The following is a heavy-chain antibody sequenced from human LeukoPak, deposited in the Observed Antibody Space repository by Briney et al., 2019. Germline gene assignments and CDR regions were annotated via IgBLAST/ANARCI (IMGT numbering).Heavy chain of an antibody. V-gene: IGHV4-59*01. CDR2: IYYSGST. CDR3: ARGTTVTTPYGMDV. CDR1: GGSISSYY. D-gene: IGHD4-17*01. J-gene: IGHJ6*02. Sequence: SETLSLTCTVAGGSISSYYWSWIRQPPGKGLEWIGYIYYSGSTNYNPSLKSRVTISVDTSKNQFSLKLSSVTAADTAVYYCARGTTVTTPYGMDVWGQGTTVTVSS.